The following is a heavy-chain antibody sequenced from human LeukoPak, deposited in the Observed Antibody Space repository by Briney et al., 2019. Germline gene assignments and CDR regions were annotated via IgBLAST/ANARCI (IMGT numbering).Heavy chain of an antibody. CDR1: GGSISSGSYY. CDR3: ARRGFATWDAFDI. Sequence: SETLSLTCTVSGGSISSGSYYWSWIRQPAGKGLEWIGYIYHSGSTYYNPSLKSRVTISVDRSKNQFSLKLSSVTAADTAVYYCARRGFATWDAFDIWGQGTMVTVSS. CDR2: IYHSGST. V-gene: IGHV4-30-2*01. J-gene: IGHJ3*02.